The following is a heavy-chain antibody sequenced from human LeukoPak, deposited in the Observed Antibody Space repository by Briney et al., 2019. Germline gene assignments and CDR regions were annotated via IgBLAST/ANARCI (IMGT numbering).Heavy chain of an antibody. J-gene: IGHJ6*03. CDR2: IYYSGST. V-gene: IGHV4-39*01. Sequence: SETLSLTCTVSGGSIGSSSYYWGWIRQPPGKGLAWIGSIYYSGSTYYNPSLKSRVTISVDTSKNQFSLKLSSVTAADTAVYYCELSGYDLRRYYYYYMDVWGKGTTVTVSS. D-gene: IGHD5-12*01. CDR3: ELSGYDLRRYYYYYMDV. CDR1: GGSIGSSSYY.